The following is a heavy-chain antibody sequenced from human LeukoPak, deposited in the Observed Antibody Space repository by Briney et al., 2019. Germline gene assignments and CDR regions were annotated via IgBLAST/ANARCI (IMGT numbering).Heavy chain of an antibody. Sequence: GGSLRLSCTASGFIFSTSWMTWVRQAPGKGLEWVANINLDGSEKYYVDSVKGRFTISRDNAKNSLYLQMNTLTADDTAVYYCARDLPYYAKRLPKNWHFDLWGRGTLVTVSS. J-gene: IGHJ2*01. CDR2: INLDGSEK. CDR1: GFIFSTSW. D-gene: IGHD3-10*01. V-gene: IGHV3-7*03. CDR3: ARDLPYYAKRLPKNWHFDL.